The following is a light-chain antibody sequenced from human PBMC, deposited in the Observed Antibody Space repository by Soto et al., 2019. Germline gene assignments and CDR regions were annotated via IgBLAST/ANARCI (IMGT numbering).Light chain of an antibody. V-gene: IGKV1-5*03. CDR3: QHYNSYSEA. CDR1: QTISSW. J-gene: IGKJ1*01. CDR2: KAS. Sequence: DIQMTQSPSTLSGSVGDRFTITCLASQTISSWLAWYQQKPGKAPKLLIYKASTLKSGVPSRFSGSGSGTEFTLTISSLQPDDFATYYCQHYNSYSEAFGQVTKVDIK.